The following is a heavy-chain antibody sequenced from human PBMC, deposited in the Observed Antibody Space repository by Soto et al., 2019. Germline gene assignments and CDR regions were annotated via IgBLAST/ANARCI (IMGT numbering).Heavy chain of an antibody. D-gene: IGHD4-17*01. CDR3: AIDREPEYGDPPYYFGY. Sequence: EVQLVESGGGLVQPGGSLRLSCAASGFTVSSNYMSWVRQAPGKGLEWVSVIYSGGSTYYADSVKGRFTISRDNCKNTVYLQMNSLRAEDTAVYYWAIDREPEYGDPPYYFGYWGQGTLVTVSS. V-gene: IGHV3-66*01. J-gene: IGHJ4*02. CDR1: GFTVSSNY. CDR2: IYSGGST.